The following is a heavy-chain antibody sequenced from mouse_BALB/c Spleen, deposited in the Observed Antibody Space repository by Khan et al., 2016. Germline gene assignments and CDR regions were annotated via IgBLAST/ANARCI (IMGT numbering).Heavy chain of an antibody. CDR2: ILPGSGKS. CDR1: GYTFSNYW. V-gene: IGHV1-9*01. Sequence: QVQLQQSGAELMKPGASVKISCKSTGYTFSNYWLEWVKQRPGHGLEWIGDILPGSGKSNYNENLKGKATFTADTSSNTAYMQLSSLTSEDSDAYYSARAWYSMDYWGQGTSVTVSS. J-gene: IGHJ4*01. CDR3: ARAWYSMDY.